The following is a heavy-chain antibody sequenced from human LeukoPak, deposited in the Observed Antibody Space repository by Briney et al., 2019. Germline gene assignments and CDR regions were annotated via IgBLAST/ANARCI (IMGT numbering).Heavy chain of an antibody. D-gene: IGHD3-3*01. CDR3: ARDSSTYYDFWSGYTD. CDR1: GGSISSGSYY. CDR2: IYTSGST. V-gene: IGHV4-61*02. Sequence: SQTLSLTCTVSGGSISSGSYYWSWIRQPAGKGLEWIGRIYTSGSTNYNPSLKSRVTMSVDTSKNQFSLKLSSVTAADTAVYYCARDSSTYYDFWSGYTDWGQGTLVTVSS. J-gene: IGHJ4*02.